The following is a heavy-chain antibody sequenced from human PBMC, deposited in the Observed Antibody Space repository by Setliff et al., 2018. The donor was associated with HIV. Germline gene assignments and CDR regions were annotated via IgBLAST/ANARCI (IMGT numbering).Heavy chain of an antibody. CDR1: GFTFRDYA. CDR3: VTSPNIVSR. Sequence: PGGSLRLSCAASGFTFRDYAMIWVRQAPGMGLEWVSTISGSSSIKEYADFVKGRLSISRDNAKNTLYLQMNNLRAEDTAVYYCVTSPNIVSRWGQGTLVTVSS. V-gene: IGHV3-23*01. D-gene: IGHD5-12*01. J-gene: IGHJ4*02. CDR2: ISGSSSIK.